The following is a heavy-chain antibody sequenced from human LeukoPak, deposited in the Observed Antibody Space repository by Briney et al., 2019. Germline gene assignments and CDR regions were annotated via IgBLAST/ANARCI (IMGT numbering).Heavy chain of an antibody. J-gene: IGHJ3*02. CDR1: GYTFTSYG. CDR3: ARGPLFWSGYSDDAFDI. V-gene: IGHV1-18*01. Sequence: ASVKVSCKASGYTFTSYGISWVRQAPGQGLEWMGWISAYNGNTNYAQKLQGRVTMTTDTSTSTAYMELRSLRSDDTAVYYCARGPLFWSGYSDDAFDIWGQGTMVTVSS. D-gene: IGHD3-3*01. CDR2: ISAYNGNT.